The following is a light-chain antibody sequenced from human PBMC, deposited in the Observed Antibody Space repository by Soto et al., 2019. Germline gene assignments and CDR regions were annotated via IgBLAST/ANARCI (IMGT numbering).Light chain of an antibody. Sequence: QSVLTQPASVSGSPGQSITISCTGTSSDVGSYNLVSWYQQHPGKAPKLMIYEVSKRPSGVSNRFSGSKSGNTASLTISGLQAEDEAEYYCYSYAGRAYVFGTGTKVTVL. CDR1: SSDVGSYNL. CDR2: EVS. CDR3: YSYAGRAYV. J-gene: IGLJ1*01. V-gene: IGLV2-23*02.